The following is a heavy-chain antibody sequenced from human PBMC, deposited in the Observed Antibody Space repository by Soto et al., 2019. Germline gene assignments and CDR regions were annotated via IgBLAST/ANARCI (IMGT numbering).Heavy chain of an antibody. CDR2: ITGGGGGT. CDR1: GFTFSSNA. V-gene: IGHV3-23*01. J-gene: IGHJ4*02. D-gene: IGHD1-1*01. CDR3: ARTASLWYKHLDY. Sequence: GGSLRLSCAASGFTFSSNAMSWVRQAPGKGLEWVSGITGGGGGTYSADSVKGRFTISRDNSKNTLYLQMNSLRADDTAVYYCARTASLWYKHLDYWGQGT.